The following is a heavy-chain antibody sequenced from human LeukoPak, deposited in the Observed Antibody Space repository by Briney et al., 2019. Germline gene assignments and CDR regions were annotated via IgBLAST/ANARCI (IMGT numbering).Heavy chain of an antibody. Sequence: RTGGSLGLSCAASGFTFDDYGMSWVRQAPGKGLEWVSGINWNGGSTVYADSVKGRFTISRDNSKNTLYLQMNSLRAEDTAVYYCAKFQLESENDYWGQGTLVTVSS. V-gene: IGHV3-20*04. D-gene: IGHD1-1*01. CDR3: AKFQLESENDY. J-gene: IGHJ4*02. CDR2: INWNGGST. CDR1: GFTFDDYG.